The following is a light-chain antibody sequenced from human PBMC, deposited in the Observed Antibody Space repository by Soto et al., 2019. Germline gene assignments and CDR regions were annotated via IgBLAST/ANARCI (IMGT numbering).Light chain of an antibody. V-gene: IGKV1-39*01. CDR1: QSIGSY. Sequence: DIQVTQSPSSLSASVGDRVTITCRASQSIGSYLVWYQHKPGQAPILLIYAASSLQSGVPSRVSGSGSGTDFTLTISSLQPEVSATYYGQQSYSTPDTFCQGTKLDIK. CDR3: QQSYSTPDT. J-gene: IGKJ2*01. CDR2: AAS.